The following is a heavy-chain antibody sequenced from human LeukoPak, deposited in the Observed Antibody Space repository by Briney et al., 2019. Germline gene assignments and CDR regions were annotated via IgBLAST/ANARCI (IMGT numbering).Heavy chain of an antibody. CDR2: MNPNSGNT. Sequence: ASVKVSCKASGYTFTSYDINWVRQATGQGLEWMGWMNPNSGNTGYAQKFQGRVTITRNTSISTAYMELSSLRSEDTAVYYCARVVNYYGSGSFLNYWFDPWGQGTLVTVSS. V-gene: IGHV1-8*03. CDR3: ARVVNYYGSGSFLNYWFDP. CDR1: GYTFTSYD. D-gene: IGHD3-10*01. J-gene: IGHJ5*02.